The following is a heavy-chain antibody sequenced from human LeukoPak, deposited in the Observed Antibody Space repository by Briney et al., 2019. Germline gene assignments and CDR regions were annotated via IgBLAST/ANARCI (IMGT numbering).Heavy chain of an antibody. CDR2: TNHSGST. J-gene: IGHJ3*02. D-gene: IGHD3-22*01. Sequence: SETLSLTCAVYGGSFSGYYWSWIRQPPGKGLEWIGETNHSGSTNYNPSLKSRVTISVDMSKNQFSLKLSSVTAADTAVYYCARGWSLYYYDSSGYYYAFDIWGQGTMVTVSS. CDR3: ARGWSLYYYDSSGYYYAFDI. CDR1: GGSFSGYY. V-gene: IGHV4-34*01.